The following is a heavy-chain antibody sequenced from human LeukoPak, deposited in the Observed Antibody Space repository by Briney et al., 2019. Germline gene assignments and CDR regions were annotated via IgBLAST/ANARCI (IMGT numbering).Heavy chain of an antibody. CDR1: GFTFDDYA. CDR3: AKGRGSGYALDY. D-gene: IGHD5-18*01. V-gene: IGHV3-43*02. Sequence: GGSLRLSCAASGFTFDDYAMHWVRHAPGKGLAWVSLIGGDGGSTFYADSVKGRFTISRDNRKNSLYLQLNSLTTEDTALYYCAKGRGSGYALDYWGQGTLVTVSS. CDR2: IGGDGGST. J-gene: IGHJ4*02.